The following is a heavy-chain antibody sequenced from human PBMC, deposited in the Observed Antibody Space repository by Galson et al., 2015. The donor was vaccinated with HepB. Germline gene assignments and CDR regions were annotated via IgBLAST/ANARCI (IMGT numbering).Heavy chain of an antibody. D-gene: IGHD4-23*01. CDR2: INAGSGSA. V-gene: IGHV1-46*01. CDR1: GYTFTSHF. Sequence: SVKVSCKASGYTFTSHFIHWVRQAPGQGLEWMVKINAGSGSATSAQKFQDRLTMTRDTSTSTVHMELSSLRPEDTAVYYCGRTGGNSDIEYWGQGTLVTVSS. CDR3: GRTGGNSDIEY. J-gene: IGHJ4*02.